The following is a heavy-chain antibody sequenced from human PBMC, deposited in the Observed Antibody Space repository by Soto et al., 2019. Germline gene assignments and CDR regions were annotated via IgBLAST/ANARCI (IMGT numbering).Heavy chain of an antibody. CDR3: ARGSAISGWYLLDY. D-gene: IGHD6-19*01. V-gene: IGHV4-34*01. CDR2: INHSGST. CDR1: GGSFSGYY. Sequence: SETLSLTCAVYGGSFSGYYWSWIRQPPGKGLEWIGEINHSGSTNYNPSLKSRVTISVDTSKNQFSLKLSSVTAADTAVYYCARGSAISGWYLLDYWGQGTLVTVSS. J-gene: IGHJ4*02.